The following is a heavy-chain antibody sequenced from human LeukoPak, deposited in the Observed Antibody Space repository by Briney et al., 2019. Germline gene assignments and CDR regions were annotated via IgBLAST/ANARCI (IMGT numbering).Heavy chain of an antibody. D-gene: IGHD2-8*01. Sequence: PSETLSLTCTVSGGSISSYYWSWIRQPPGKGLECIGYIYYSGSTNYNPSLKSRVTISVDTSKNQFSLKLSSVTAADTAVYYCARRRDIVLMVYAIPSDAFDIWGQGTMVTVSS. CDR1: GGSISSYY. V-gene: IGHV4-59*08. CDR3: ARRRDIVLMVYAIPSDAFDI. CDR2: IYYSGST. J-gene: IGHJ3*02.